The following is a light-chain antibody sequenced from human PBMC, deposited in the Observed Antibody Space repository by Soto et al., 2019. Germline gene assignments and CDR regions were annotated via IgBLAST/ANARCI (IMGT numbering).Light chain of an antibody. CDR1: QSVSSD. Sequence: EIVMTQSPATLSVSPGERAALSCRASQSVSSDLAWYQQQPGQAPRLLIYGASTTATGIPARFSGSGSGTDFTLTISSLEPEDFAVYYCQQRSNWPSTFGQGTRLEIK. V-gene: IGKV3-11*01. CDR2: GAS. CDR3: QQRSNWPST. J-gene: IGKJ5*01.